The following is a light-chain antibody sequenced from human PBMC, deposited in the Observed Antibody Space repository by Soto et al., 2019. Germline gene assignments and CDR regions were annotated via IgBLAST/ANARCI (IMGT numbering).Light chain of an antibody. CDR1: SSDVGGYDF. CDR3: SSYTITSSPV. J-gene: IGLJ1*01. CDR2: EVT. V-gene: IGLV2-14*01. Sequence: QSALTQPASVCGSPGQSITISCTGTSSDVGGYDFVSWYRQYPGQAPKILIYEVTHRPSGVPDRFSGSKSGNTASLTISGLQADDEADYYCSSYTITSSPVFGPGTKVTVL.